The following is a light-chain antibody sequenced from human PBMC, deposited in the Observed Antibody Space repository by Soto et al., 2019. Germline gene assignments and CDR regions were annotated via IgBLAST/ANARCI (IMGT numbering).Light chain of an antibody. J-gene: IGLJ2*01. CDR2: EVS. V-gene: IGLV2-8*01. Sequence: QSVLTQPPSASGSPGQSVTISCTGTSSGVGGYNYVSWYQQHPGKAPKLMIYEVSKRPSGVPDRFSGSKSGNTASLTVSGLQAEDEADYYCSSYAGSILFGGGTKVTVL. CDR1: SSGVGGYNY. CDR3: SSYAGSIL.